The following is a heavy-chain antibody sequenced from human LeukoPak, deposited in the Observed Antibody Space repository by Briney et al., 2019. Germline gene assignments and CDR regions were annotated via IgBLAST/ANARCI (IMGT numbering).Heavy chain of an antibody. CDR2: VSGDGYRT. Sequence: GGSLRLSCAASGFTFSHYAMSWVRQAPGKGLEWVSAVSGDGYRTFYADSLKGRFTISRDNSMNTLSLQMNSLRAEDTAVYDCAKEQDNRLLLSHFDYWGQGILVSVSS. CDR1: GFTFSHYA. CDR3: AKEQDNRLLLSHFDY. D-gene: IGHD2-2*01. J-gene: IGHJ4*02. V-gene: IGHV3-23*01.